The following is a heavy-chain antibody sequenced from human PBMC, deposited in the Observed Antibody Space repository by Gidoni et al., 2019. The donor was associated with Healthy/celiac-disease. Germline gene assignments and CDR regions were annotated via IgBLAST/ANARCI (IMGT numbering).Heavy chain of an antibody. J-gene: IGHJ5*02. CDR2: IYYSGGT. D-gene: IGHD1-7*01. CDR1: GGSISSSSYY. Sequence: QLQLQESGPGLVKPSETLSLTCTVSGGSISSSSYYWGWIRQPPGKGLEWIGSIYYSGGTYSTPSLKSRVTISVDTSKNQFSLKLSSVTTADTAVYYCARVQLELRGGFDPWGQGTLVTVSS. CDR3: ARVQLELRGGFDP. V-gene: IGHV4-39*01.